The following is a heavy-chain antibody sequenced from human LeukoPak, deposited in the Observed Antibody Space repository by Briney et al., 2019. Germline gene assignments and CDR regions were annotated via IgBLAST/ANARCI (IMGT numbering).Heavy chain of an antibody. D-gene: IGHD3/OR15-3a*01. Sequence: GGSLRLSCEGSAFIFSGHWMNWVRQAPGKGLEWVAVIWYDGSNKYYADSVKGRFTISRDNSKNTLYLQMNSLRAEDTAVYYCARFKGDFWTGYFDYWGQGTLVTVSS. V-gene: IGHV3-33*08. CDR3: ARFKGDFWTGYFDY. CDR1: AFIFSGHW. CDR2: IWYDGSNK. J-gene: IGHJ4*02.